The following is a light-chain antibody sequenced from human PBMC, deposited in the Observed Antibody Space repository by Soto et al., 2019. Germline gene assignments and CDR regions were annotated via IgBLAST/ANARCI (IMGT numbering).Light chain of an antibody. CDR2: ANK. J-gene: IGLJ1*01. Sequence: QSVLTQPPSVSGALGQRVTISCAGSTSNFGAFYAVHWYQQLPGSAPKLLISANKDRPSGVPDRFSGSRSGTTGSLAIIGLQPEDEADYYCQSYDITLNAYVFGSGTKVTVL. CDR3: QSYDITLNAYV. CDR1: TSNFGAFYA. V-gene: IGLV1-40*01.